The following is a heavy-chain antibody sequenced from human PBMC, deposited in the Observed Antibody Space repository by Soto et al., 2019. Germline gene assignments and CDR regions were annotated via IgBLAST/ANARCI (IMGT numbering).Heavy chain of an antibody. CDR1: GGSFSGYY. J-gene: IGHJ4*02. Sequence: QVQLQQWGAGLLKPSETLSLTCAVYGGSFSGYYWSWIRQPPGKGLEWIGEINHSGSTNYNPPLKSRVTISVDTSKNQFSLKLSSVTAADTAVYYCAREKIAVATVDYWGQGTLVTVSS. CDR3: AREKIAVATVDY. D-gene: IGHD6-19*01. CDR2: INHSGST. V-gene: IGHV4-34*01.